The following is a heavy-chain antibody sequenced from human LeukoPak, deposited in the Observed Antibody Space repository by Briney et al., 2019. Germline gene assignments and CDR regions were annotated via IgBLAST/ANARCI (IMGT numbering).Heavy chain of an antibody. D-gene: IGHD3-10*01. CDR3: AKGGDYYGATFDF. CDR2: VSGSGGGT. V-gene: IGHV3-23*01. J-gene: IGHJ4*02. Sequence: GGSLRLSCAASGFTFTSYAMTWVRQAPGKGLEWVSSVSGSGGGTYYADSVKGRFTISRDKSKNTLYLQMNSLRAEDTAVYFCAKGGDYYGATFDFWGQGTLVTVSS. CDR1: GFTFTSYA.